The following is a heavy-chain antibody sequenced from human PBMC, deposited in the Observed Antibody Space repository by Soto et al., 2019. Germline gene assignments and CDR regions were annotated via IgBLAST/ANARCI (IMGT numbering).Heavy chain of an antibody. J-gene: IGHJ6*02. Sequence: QVQLVESGGGVVQTGRSLRLSCAASGFTFGSYGMHWVRQAPGKGLEWVAVISYDGSNKYYADSVKGRFTISRDNSKNTLYLQMNSLRAEDTAVYYCATSNGGTYYYYYGMDVWGQGTTVTVSS. CDR2: ISYDGSNK. D-gene: IGHD1-26*01. CDR3: ATSNGGTYYYYYGMDV. CDR1: GFTFGSYG. V-gene: IGHV3-30*03.